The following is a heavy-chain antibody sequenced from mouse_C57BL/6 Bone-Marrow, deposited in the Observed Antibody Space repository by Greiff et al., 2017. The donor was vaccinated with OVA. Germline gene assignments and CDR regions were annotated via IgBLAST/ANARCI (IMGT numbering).Heavy chain of an antibody. Sequence: EVQLQESGPGLVKPSQSLSLTCSVTGYSITSGYYWNWIRQFPGNKLEWMGYISYDGSNNYNPSLKNRISITRDTSKNQFFLKLNSVTTEDTATYYCARGGYEGYFDVWGTGTTVTVSS. CDR2: ISYDGSN. J-gene: IGHJ1*03. CDR3: ARGGYEGYFDV. CDR1: GYSITSGYY. V-gene: IGHV3-6*01. D-gene: IGHD2-10*02.